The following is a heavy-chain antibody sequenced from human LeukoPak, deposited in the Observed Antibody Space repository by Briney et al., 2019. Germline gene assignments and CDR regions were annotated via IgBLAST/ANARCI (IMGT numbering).Heavy chain of an antibody. V-gene: IGHV3-48*03. Sequence: GGSLRLSCAASGFTFSSYEMNWVRQAPGKGLEWVSYISSSGSTIYYADSVKGRFTISRDNAKNSLYLQMNSLRAEDTAVYYCARDLITIFGVATGGLDYWGRGTLVTVSS. CDR2: ISSSGSTI. CDR1: GFTFSSYE. J-gene: IGHJ4*02. CDR3: ARDLITIFGVATGGLDY. D-gene: IGHD3-3*01.